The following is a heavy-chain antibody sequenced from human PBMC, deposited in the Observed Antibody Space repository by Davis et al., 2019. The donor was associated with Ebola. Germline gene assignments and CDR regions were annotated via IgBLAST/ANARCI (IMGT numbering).Heavy chain of an antibody. CDR1: GFTFGDYA. D-gene: IGHD4-11*01. J-gene: IGHJ4*02. CDR3: SRDDYPV. V-gene: IGHV3-49*04. CDR2: IRSKIYGGTT. Sequence: GESLKISCTASGFTFGDYAMTWVRQVPGKGLEWVGFIRSKIYGGTTEYAASVEGRFSISRDDSKSIVYLQMKSLKTEDTAVYYCSRDDYPVWGQGTLVTVSS.